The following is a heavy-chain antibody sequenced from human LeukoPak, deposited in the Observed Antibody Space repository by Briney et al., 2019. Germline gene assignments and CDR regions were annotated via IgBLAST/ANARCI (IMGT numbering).Heavy chain of an antibody. J-gene: IGHJ6*03. CDR3: ARMRGGGIGYSNYMDV. CDR1: GGSFSDYF. CDR2: IDHSGGT. Sequence: SETLSLTCAVFGGSFSDYFWGWIRQPPGKGLEWIGEIDHSGGTNYNPSLKSRVTMSVDTSKNQFSLKLTSMTAADAAVYYCARMRGGGIGYSNYMDVWGKGTTVIVSS. V-gene: IGHV4-34*01. D-gene: IGHD2-15*01.